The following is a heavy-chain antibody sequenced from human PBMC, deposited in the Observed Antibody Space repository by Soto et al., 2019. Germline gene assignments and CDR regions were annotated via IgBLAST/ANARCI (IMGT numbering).Heavy chain of an antibody. CDR2: ISYDGSNK. CDR1: GFTFSSYA. Sequence: QVQLVESGGGVVQPGRSLRLSCAASGFTFSSYAMHWVRQAPGKGLEWVAVISYDGSNKYYADSVKGRFTISRDNSKNTLYLQLNSLRAEDTAVYYCARDKRDLRCWEWSYYFDYWGQGTLVTVSS. D-gene: IGHD3-3*01. J-gene: IGHJ4*02. CDR3: ARDKRDLRCWEWSYYFDY. V-gene: IGHV3-30-3*01.